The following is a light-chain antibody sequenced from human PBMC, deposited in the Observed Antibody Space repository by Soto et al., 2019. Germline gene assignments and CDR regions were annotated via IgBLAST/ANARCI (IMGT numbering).Light chain of an antibody. J-gene: IGLJ1*01. CDR1: SSDVGSFNL. V-gene: IGLV2-23*01. Sequence: QSALTQPASVSGSPGQSITISCTGTSSDVGSFNLVSWYQQHPGQVPKLIIFEASKRPSGVSNRFSGSQSGDTASLTISGLRAEDETDYYCCSYAGSGTYVFGTGTKLT. CDR2: EAS. CDR3: CSYAGSGTYV.